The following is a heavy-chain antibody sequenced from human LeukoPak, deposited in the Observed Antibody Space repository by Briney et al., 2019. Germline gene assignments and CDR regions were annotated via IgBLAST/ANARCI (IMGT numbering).Heavy chain of an antibody. V-gene: IGHV3-30*04. J-gene: IGHJ3*02. CDR1: GFTFSSYA. CDR3: ARAKGDADAFDI. Sequence: GGSLRLSCAASGFTFSSYAMSWVRQAPGKGLEWVAVISYDGSNKYYADSVKGRFTISRDNSKNTLYLQMNSLRAEDTAVYYCARAKGDADAFDIWGQGTMVTVPS. D-gene: IGHD2-2*01. CDR2: ISYDGSNK.